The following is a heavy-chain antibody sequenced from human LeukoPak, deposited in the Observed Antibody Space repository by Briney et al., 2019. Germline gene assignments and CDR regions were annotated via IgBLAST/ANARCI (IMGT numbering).Heavy chain of an antibody. CDR3: ATGYLVTAGLMDV. D-gene: IGHD6-13*01. V-gene: IGHV1-24*01. Sequence: SVKVSCKVSGYTLTELSMFWVRQAPGKGLEWMGSFDPEDGKTVYAQKFQGRVTMTEDTSTDTAYMELSSLRSEDTAVYYCATGYLVTAGLMDVWGQGTTVTVSS. CDR1: GYTLTELS. J-gene: IGHJ6*02. CDR2: FDPEDGKT.